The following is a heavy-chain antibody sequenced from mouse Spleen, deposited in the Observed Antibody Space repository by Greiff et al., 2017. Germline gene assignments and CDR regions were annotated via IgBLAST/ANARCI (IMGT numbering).Heavy chain of an antibody. V-gene: IGHV3-6*01. J-gene: IGHJ2*01. D-gene: IGHD2-1*01. Sequence: EVQVVESGPGLVKPSQSLSLTCSVTGYSITSGYYWNWIRQFPGNKLEWMGYISYDGSNNYNPSLKNRISITRDTSKNQFFLKLNSVTTEDTATYYCAREGLLYDGSVDYWGQGTTLTVSS. CDR2: ISYDGSN. CDR3: AREGLLYDGSVDY. CDR1: GYSITSGYY.